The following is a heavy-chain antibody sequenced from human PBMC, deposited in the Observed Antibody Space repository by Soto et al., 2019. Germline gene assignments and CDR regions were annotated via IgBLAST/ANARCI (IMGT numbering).Heavy chain of an antibody. V-gene: IGHV1-69*01. CDR2: IIPIFGTA. J-gene: IGHJ6*02. Sequence: QVQLVQSGAEVKKPGSSVKVSCKASGGTFSSYAISWVRQAPGQGLEWMGGIIPIFGTANYAQKFQGRVTITADESTSTAYMELSRLRSEDTAVYYCAGGAARYIYYYYGMDVWGQGTTVTVSS. CDR3: AGGAARYIYYYYGMDV. D-gene: IGHD6-6*01. CDR1: GGTFSSYA.